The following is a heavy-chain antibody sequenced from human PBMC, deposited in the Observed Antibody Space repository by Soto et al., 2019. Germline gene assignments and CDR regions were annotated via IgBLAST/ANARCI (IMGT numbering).Heavy chain of an antibody. CDR1: GYTFTGYY. Sequence: SVKVSCKASGYTFTGYYMHWVRQAPGQGLEWMGWINPNSGGTNYAQKFQGWVTMTRDTSISTAYMELSRLRSDDTAVYYCARAIDYYDSSGSDDAFDIWGQGTMVTVSS. CDR3: ARAIDYYDSSGSDDAFDI. V-gene: IGHV1-2*04. CDR2: INPNSGGT. D-gene: IGHD3-22*01. J-gene: IGHJ3*02.